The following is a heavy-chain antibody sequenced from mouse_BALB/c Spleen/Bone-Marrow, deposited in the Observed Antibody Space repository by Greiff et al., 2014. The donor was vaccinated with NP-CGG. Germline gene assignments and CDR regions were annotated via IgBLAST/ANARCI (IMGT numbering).Heavy chain of an antibody. CDR1: GFTFSSYG. Sequence: VQLKQSGGGLVQPGGSLKLSCAASGFTFSSYGMSWVRQTPDKRLELVATINSNGGSTYYPDSVKGRFTISRDNAKNTLYLQMSSLKSEDTAMYYCARERYYDNGRIFEYWGQGTTLTVSS. D-gene: IGHD2-4*01. V-gene: IGHV5-6-3*01. CDR3: ARERYYDNGRIFEY. J-gene: IGHJ2*01. CDR2: INSNGGST.